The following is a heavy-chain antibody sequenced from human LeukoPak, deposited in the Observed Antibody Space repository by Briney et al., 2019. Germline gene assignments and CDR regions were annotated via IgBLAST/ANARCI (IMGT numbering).Heavy chain of an antibody. CDR1: GGSFSGYY. J-gene: IGHJ4*02. CDR2: INHSGST. Sequence: SETLSLTCAVYGGSFSGYYWSWIRQPPGKGLEWTGEINHSGSTNYNPSLKSRVTISVDTSKNQFSLKLSSVTAADTAVYYCARDEMATIGGFGYWGQGTLVTVSS. CDR3: ARDEMATIGGFGY. D-gene: IGHD5-24*01. V-gene: IGHV4-34*01.